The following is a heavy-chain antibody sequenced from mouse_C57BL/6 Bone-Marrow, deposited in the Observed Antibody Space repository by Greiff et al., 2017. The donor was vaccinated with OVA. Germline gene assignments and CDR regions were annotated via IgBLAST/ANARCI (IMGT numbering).Heavy chain of an antibody. V-gene: IGHV14-4*01. J-gene: IGHJ1*03. CDR1: GFNIKDDY. Sequence: EVQLVESGAELVRPGASVKLSCTASGFNIKDDYMHWVKQRPEQGLEWIGWIDPENGDTEYASKFQGKATITADTSSNTAYLQLSSLTSEDTAVYYCTTGFITTVVATYWYFDVWGTGTTVTVSS. D-gene: IGHD1-1*01. CDR3: TTGFITTVVATYWYFDV. CDR2: IDPENGDT.